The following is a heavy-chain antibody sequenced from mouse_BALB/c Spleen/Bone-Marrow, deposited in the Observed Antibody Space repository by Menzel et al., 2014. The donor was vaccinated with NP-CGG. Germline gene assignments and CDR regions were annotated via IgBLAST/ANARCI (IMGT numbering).Heavy chain of an antibody. V-gene: IGHV1-7*01. CDR3: ARGNYEAYFDY. Sequence: QVQLQQPGAELANPGASVKMSCKASGYTFISYWMHWVKQMPGQGLDWIGYINPSTGYIDYNQNLKDKAKLTADKSSSTAYMQLSSLTSEDSAVYYCARGNYEAYFDYWGQGTTHTGSA. D-gene: IGHD2-4*01. J-gene: IGHJ2*01. CDR2: INPSTGYI. CDR1: GYTFISYW.